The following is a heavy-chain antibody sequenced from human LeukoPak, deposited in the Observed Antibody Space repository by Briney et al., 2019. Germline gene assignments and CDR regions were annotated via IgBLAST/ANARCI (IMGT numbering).Heavy chain of an antibody. J-gene: IGHJ4*02. CDR2: ICGSGDST. D-gene: IGHD6-6*01. CDR1: GFTFSSYV. CDR3: AKDLYSSSSTRLDY. Sequence: GGSLRLSCAASGFTFSSYVMHWVRQAPGKGLEWVSVICGSGDSTYYADSVKGRFTISRDNSKNTLYLQMNSLRAEDTAVYYCAKDLYSSSSTRLDYWGQGTLVTVSS. V-gene: IGHV3-23*01.